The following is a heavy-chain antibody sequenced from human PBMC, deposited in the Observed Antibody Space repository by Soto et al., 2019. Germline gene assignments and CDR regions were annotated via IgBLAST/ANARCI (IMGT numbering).Heavy chain of an antibody. Sequence: QVTLKESGPVLVKPTETLTLTCTVSGFSLSNARMGVSWIRQPPGKALEWLAHIFSNDEKSYSTFLKSRLTIPTDTSKSQVVLTMTNMDPVDTATYSCARAESNGVDYGDYGLDYWGQGTLVTVSS. V-gene: IGHV2-26*01. CDR2: IFSNDEK. CDR3: ARAESNGVDYGDYGLDY. J-gene: IGHJ4*01. CDR1: GFSLSNARMG. D-gene: IGHD4-17*01.